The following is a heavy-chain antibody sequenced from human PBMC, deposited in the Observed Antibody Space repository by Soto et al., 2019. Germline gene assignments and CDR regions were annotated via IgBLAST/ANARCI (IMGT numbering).Heavy chain of an antibody. V-gene: IGHV4-34*01. Sequence: SETLSLTCAVYGGSFSGYYWSWIRQPPGKGLEWIGEINHSGSTNYNPSLKSRVTISVDTSKNQFSLKLSSVTAADTAVYYCTRLAEWDYYYGMDVWGQGTTVTVSS. CDR1: GGSFSGYY. J-gene: IGHJ6*02. CDR3: TRLAEWDYYYGMDV. CDR2: INHSGST. D-gene: IGHD2-8*01.